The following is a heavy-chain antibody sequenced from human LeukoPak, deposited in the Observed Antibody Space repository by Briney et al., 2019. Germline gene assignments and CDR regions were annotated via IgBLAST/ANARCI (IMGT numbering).Heavy chain of an antibody. D-gene: IGHD1-26*01. CDR3: ARTPLVGATTFDY. V-gene: IGHV4-59*01. CDR1: GDSINSNY. CDR2: IYYGGST. J-gene: IGHJ4*02. Sequence: SETLSLTCSVSGDSINSNYWSWMRQPPGKGLEWIGYIYYGGSTNYNPSLKSRVSMSVDTSKNQFSLNLSSVTAADTAVYHCARTPLVGATTFDYWGQGTLVTVSS.